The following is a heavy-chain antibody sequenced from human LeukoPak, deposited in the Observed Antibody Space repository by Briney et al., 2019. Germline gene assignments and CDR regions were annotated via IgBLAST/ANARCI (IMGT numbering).Heavy chain of an antibody. J-gene: IGHJ4*02. CDR2: ISWNSGSI. Sequence: GSSLRLSCAASGFTFDDYAMHWVRQAPGKGLEWVTGISWNSGSIGYADSVKGRFTIYRDNAKNSLYLQMNSLRAEDTALYYCAKETVAGTTYWGQGTLVTVSS. D-gene: IGHD6-19*01. CDR3: AKETVAGTTY. V-gene: IGHV3-9*01. CDR1: GFTFDDYA.